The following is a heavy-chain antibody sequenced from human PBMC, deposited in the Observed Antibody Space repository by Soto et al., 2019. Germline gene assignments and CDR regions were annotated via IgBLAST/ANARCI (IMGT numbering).Heavy chain of an antibody. D-gene: IGHD4-17*01. V-gene: IGHV3-23*01. CDR2: ITGSGGGT. Sequence: EVQLLESGGRLVPPGGSLRLSCAGSRFSFSNYAMTWARQAPGEGLEWVSYITGSGGGTTYADSVKGRFTISRDNSKNILYLQMDSLRADDTAVYYCSTDPNGDYIGDFDNWGQGTMVTVSS. CDR1: RFSFSNYA. J-gene: IGHJ3*02. CDR3: STDPNGDYIGDFDN.